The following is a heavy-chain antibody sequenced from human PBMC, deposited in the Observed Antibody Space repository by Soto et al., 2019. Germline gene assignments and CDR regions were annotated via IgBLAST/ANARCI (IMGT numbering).Heavy chain of an antibody. CDR3: ARALYDSVVITNLGYYGMDV. D-gene: IGHD3-22*01. V-gene: IGHV4-31*03. Sequence: SETLSLTCTVSGGSISSGGYYWSWIRQHPGKGLEWIGYIYYSGSTYYNPSLKSRVTISVDTSKNQFSLKLSSVTAADTAVYYCARALYDSVVITNLGYYGMDVWGQGTTVTVSS. CDR2: IYYSGST. J-gene: IGHJ6*02. CDR1: GGSISSGGYY.